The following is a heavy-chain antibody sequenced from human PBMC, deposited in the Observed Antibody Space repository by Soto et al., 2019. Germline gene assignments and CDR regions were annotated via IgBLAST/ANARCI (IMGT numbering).Heavy chain of an antibody. CDR3: GKESWIQLWCTAFFDY. V-gene: IGHV3-23*01. CDR2: ISGSGGST. Sequence: RRLSCAASGFTFISYAMIWVRQAPGKGLEGVSAISGSGGSTYYADSVKGRCTTSRDNSKNTLYLQMNSLRAEDTAVDYCGKESWIQLWCTAFFDYWGQGTLFTVPQ. D-gene: IGHD5-18*01. J-gene: IGHJ4*02. CDR1: GFTFISYA.